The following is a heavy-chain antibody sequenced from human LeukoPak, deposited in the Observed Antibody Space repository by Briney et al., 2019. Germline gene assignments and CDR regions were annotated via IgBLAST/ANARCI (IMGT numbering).Heavy chain of an antibody. Sequence: SETLSLTCAVYGGSFSSYYWSWIRQPPGKGLEWIGYIYYSGSTNYNPSLKSRVTISVDTSKNQFSLKLSSVTAADTAVYYCARTVDTAMDDAFDIWGQGTMVTVSS. CDR3: ARTVDTAMDDAFDI. D-gene: IGHD5-18*01. CDR1: GGSFSSYY. CDR2: IYYSGST. J-gene: IGHJ3*02. V-gene: IGHV4-59*01.